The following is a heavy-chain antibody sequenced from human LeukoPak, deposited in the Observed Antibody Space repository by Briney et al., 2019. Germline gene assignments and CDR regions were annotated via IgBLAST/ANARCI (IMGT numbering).Heavy chain of an antibody. CDR3: VRGPYYDTTKTSAFDI. CDR2: IYYSGST. D-gene: IGHD3-22*01. V-gene: IGHV4-59*12. Sequence: SETLSLTCTVSGGSISSYYWSWIRQPPGKGLEWIGYIYYSGSTNYNPSLKSRVTMSVDTSKNHFSLKLSSVTAADTAVYYCVRGPYYDTTKTSAFDIWGQGTMVTVSS. CDR1: GGSISSYY. J-gene: IGHJ3*02.